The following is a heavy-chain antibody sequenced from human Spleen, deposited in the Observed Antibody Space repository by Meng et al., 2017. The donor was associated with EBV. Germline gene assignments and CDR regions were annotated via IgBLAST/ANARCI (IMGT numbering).Heavy chain of an antibody. J-gene: IGHJ4*02. CDR2: IYSGGTT. Sequence: EVQLVESGGGLIQPXGSLRLSCAASGFIVSDNYMTWVRQAPGKGLEWVSVIYSGGTTSYADSVKGRFTISRDNSKNTLYLHMNSLRADDTAVYYCARDPSGSYVPPYFDYWGQGTLATVSS. D-gene: IGHD1-26*01. CDR1: GFIVSDNY. V-gene: IGHV3-53*01. CDR3: ARDPSGSYVPPYFDY.